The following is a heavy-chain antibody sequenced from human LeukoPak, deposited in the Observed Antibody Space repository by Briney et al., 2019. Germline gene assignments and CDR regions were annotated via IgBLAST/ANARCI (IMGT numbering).Heavy chain of an antibody. Sequence: PSETLSLTRTVSGGSVGSGGYYWSWIRQPPGGGLEWIGDIYYIRNTNYNPSLKSRVTMSLDPSKNQFSLKLNSVTAADTAVYYCARTQSQSGSYRYYFAYWGQGTLVTVSS. V-gene: IGHV4-61*08. CDR2: IYYIRNT. J-gene: IGHJ4*02. D-gene: IGHD1-26*01. CDR1: GGSVGSGGYY. CDR3: ARTQSQSGSYRYYFAY.